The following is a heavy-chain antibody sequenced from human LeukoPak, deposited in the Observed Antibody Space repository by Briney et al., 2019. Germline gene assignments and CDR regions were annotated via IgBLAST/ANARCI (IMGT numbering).Heavy chain of an antibody. CDR2: IKQDGSEK. J-gene: IGHJ4*02. D-gene: IGHD6-19*01. CDR1: GFTFSSYW. V-gene: IGHV3-7*01. CDR3: ARDPVYSSGWGYFDY. Sequence: GGSLRLSCAASGFTFSSYWMSWVRQAPGKGLEWVANIKQDGSEKYYVDSVKGRFTISRDNAKNSLYLQMNSLRAEDTAVYYCARDPVYSSGWGYFDYWGQGTLDTVSS.